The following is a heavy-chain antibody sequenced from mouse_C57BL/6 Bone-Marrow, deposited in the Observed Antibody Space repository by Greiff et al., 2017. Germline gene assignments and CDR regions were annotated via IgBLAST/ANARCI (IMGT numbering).Heavy chain of an antibody. CDR3: AKRTHSYYSNAWFAD. J-gene: IGHJ3*01. CDR2: IWGGGST. V-gene: IGHV2-9*01. Sequence: VQLQQSGPGLVAPSQSLSITCTVSGFSLTSYGVDWVRQPPGKGLEWLGVIWGGGSTNSTSALMSRLSISKDNSKSQVFLKMNSLQTDDTAMYYCAKRTHSYYSNAWFADWGQGTLVTVSA. D-gene: IGHD2-5*01. CDR1: GFSLTSYG.